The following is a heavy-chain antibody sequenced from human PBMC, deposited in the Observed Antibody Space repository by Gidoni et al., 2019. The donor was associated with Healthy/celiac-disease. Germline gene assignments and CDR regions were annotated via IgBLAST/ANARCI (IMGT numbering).Heavy chain of an antibody. CDR2: IYYSGST. Sequence: QLQLQESGPGLVKPSETLSLTCTVSGGSIRSSSYYWGWIRQPPGKGLEWIGSIYYSGSTYYNPSLKSRVTISVDTSKNQFSLKLSSVTAADTAVYYCARHVWELLNWFDPWGQGTLVTVSS. D-gene: IGHD1-26*01. CDR1: GGSIRSSSYY. V-gene: IGHV4-39*01. J-gene: IGHJ5*02. CDR3: ARHVWELLNWFDP.